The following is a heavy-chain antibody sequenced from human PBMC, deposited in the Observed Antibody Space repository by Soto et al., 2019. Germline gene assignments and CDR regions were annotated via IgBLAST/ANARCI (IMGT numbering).Heavy chain of an antibody. J-gene: IGHJ4*02. Sequence: QVHVVQSGTEVKEPGASVKVSCSVSGYTYTSYAIHWVRQAPGEGLEWMGWVNSGIGNTKVSQRFEGRLTVTRDSLELSSVTSEDTAVYYCAPSGGYYFPFDYWGQGTLVTVSS. V-gene: IGHV1-3*01. CDR3: APSGGYYFPFDY. CDR2: VNSGIGNT. D-gene: IGHD3-22*01. CDR1: GYTYTSYA.